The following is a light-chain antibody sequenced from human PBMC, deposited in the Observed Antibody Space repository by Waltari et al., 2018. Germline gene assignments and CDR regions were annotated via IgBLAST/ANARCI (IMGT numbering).Light chain of an antibody. CDR3: ATWDSSLRVAI. V-gene: IGLV1-51*01. CDR1: SSNIGNND. Sequence: QSVLTQPPSVSASPGQKVAVSCSGSSSNIGNNDVSWYQQLPGTVPKLLIQETLQLPSGLPDRSSGSKSGTSATLGITGLQTGYEADYYCATWDSSLRVAIFGGGTKLTVL. J-gene: IGLJ2*01. CDR2: ETL.